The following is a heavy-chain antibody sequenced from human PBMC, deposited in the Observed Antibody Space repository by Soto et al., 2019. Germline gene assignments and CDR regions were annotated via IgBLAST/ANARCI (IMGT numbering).Heavy chain of an antibody. CDR1: GFTFSNYW. J-gene: IGHJ6*02. Sequence: GGSLRLSCAASGFTFSNYWMHWVRQAPGKGLVWVSRIKSDGSSTNYADSVKGRFTSSRDNAKNTLYLQLNSLRVEDTAVYYFARAKNGMHVPGPATTVTLSS. V-gene: IGHV3-74*01. CDR3: ARAKNGMHV. CDR2: IKSDGSST.